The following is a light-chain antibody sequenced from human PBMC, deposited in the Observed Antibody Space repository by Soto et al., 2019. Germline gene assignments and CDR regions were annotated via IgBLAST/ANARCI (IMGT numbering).Light chain of an antibody. Sequence: DIQMTQSPSSLSESVGDRVTITCRASQNIDHHLNWYQHKPGRAPKLLMDAASRMQSGVPSRFSGSGTGTEFTLIMNSLQPEDFATYYCQQSYSTTWTFGQGTKVDIK. CDR3: QQSYSTTWT. CDR2: AAS. J-gene: IGKJ1*01. CDR1: QNIDHH. V-gene: IGKV1-39*01.